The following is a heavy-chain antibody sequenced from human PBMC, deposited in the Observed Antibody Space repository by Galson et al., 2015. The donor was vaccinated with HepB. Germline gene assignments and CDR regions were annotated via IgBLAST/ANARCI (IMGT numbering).Heavy chain of an antibody. CDR3: TKASCTIVSCYTYAMDV. J-gene: IGHJ6*02. CDR2: IRGGLTST. Sequence: SLRLSCAASGFTFSDYAMNWVRQAPGKGLEWVSGIRGGLTSTYYADSVKGRFTISRDNSKNTLYLQVNSLRAEDTAVYYCTKASCTIVSCYTYAMDVWGQGTTVTVSS. D-gene: IGHD2-8*01. V-gene: IGHV3-23*01. CDR1: GFTFSDYA.